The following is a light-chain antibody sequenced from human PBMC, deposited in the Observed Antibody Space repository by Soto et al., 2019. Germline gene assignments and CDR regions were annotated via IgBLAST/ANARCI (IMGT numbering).Light chain of an antibody. Sequence: QSVLTQPAPVSGSPGQSITISCTGASSDVGAYNYVSWYQHHPGKAPKLMIYEVSTRPSGVSNRFYGSKSGNTASLTISGLQAEDEADYYCSSYTSSSTLEVFGPGTKVTVL. CDR1: SSDVGAYNY. J-gene: IGLJ1*01. CDR2: EVS. V-gene: IGLV2-14*01. CDR3: SSYTSSSTLEV.